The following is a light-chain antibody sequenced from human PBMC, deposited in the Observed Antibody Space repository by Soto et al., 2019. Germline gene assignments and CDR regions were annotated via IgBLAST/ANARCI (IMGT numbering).Light chain of an antibody. CDR3: LQDYDYPFT. Sequence: EIVMTQSPATLSVSPGERATLSCRASQSVSSNLAWYQQKPGQAPRLLIYGASNLQSGVPSRFSGSGSGTDFTLTISSLQPEDFATYYCLQDYDYPFTFGPGTKVDIK. V-gene: IGKV3-15*01. J-gene: IGKJ3*01. CDR2: GAS. CDR1: QSVSSN.